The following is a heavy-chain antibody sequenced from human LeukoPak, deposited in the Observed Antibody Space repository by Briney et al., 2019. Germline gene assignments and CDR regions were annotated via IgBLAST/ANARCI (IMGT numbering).Heavy chain of an antibody. D-gene: IGHD3-16*02. CDR2: IYHSGST. J-gene: IGHJ4*02. Sequence: SETLSLTCAVSGYSISSGYYWGWIRQPPGKGLEWIGSIYHSGSTYYNPSLKSRVTISVDTSKNQFSLKLSSVTAADTAVYYCVRVEGYYDYVWGSYRPTNTFDYWGQGTLVTVSS. CDR1: GYSISSGYY. V-gene: IGHV4-38-2*01. CDR3: VRVEGYYDYVWGSYRPTNTFDY.